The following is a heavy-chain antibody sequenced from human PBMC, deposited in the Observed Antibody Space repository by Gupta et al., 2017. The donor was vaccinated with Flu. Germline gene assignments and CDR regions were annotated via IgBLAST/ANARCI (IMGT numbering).Heavy chain of an antibody. Sequence: GLEWVGRMKSKADGETKDYTAPVKGRFTITRDDSKNTLYLQMNSLKTEDTAKYYCTRAPTSDDFWGQGTLVTVSS. J-gene: IGHJ4*02. CDR2: MKSKADGETK. D-gene: IGHD4-4*01. CDR3: TRAPTSDDF. V-gene: IGHV3-15*01.